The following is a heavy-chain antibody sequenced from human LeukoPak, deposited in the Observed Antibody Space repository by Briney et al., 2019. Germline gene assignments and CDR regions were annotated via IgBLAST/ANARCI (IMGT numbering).Heavy chain of an antibody. J-gene: IGHJ3*02. CDR3: ARGHSYDSSGYYPNDAFDI. CDR1: AYYFASYW. V-gene: IGHV5-10-1*01. CDR2: IDPSDSYT. D-gene: IGHD3-22*01. Sequence: GESLKISCKGSAYYFASYWISWVRQMPGKGLEWMGRIDPSDSYTNYSPSFQGHVTISADKSINTAYLQWSSLKASDIAMYYCARGHSYDSSGYYPNDAFDIWGRGTMVTVSS.